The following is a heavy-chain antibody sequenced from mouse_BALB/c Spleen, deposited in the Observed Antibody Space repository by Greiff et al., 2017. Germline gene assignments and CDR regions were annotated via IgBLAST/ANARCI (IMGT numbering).Heavy chain of an antibody. CDR1: GFSLTSYG. V-gene: IGHV2-9*02. CDR3: ARVYDYERYAMDY. D-gene: IGHD2-4*01. CDR2: IWAGGST. J-gene: IGHJ4*01. Sequence: VQLVESGPGLVAPSQSLSITCTVSGFSLTSYGVHWVRQPPGKGLEWLGVIWAGGSTNYNSALMSRLSISKDNSKSQVFLKMNSLQTDDTAMYYCARVYDYERYAMDYWGQGTSVTVSS.